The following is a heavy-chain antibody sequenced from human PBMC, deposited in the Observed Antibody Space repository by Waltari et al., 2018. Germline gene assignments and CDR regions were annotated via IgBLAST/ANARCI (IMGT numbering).Heavy chain of an antibody. CDR1: GYSFTTYW. V-gene: IGHV5-51*01. J-gene: IGHJ3*02. Sequence: EVQLVQSGTEVTKPGESLKISCKASGYSFTTYWIGWVRQMPGKGLEWVASMYSGGSDSRYSPSFQGQVTISADKSISTAYLQWSSLKASDTAMYYCARHKSFRGAFDIWGQGTMVTVSS. CDR2: MYSGGSDS. CDR3: ARHKSFRGAFDI.